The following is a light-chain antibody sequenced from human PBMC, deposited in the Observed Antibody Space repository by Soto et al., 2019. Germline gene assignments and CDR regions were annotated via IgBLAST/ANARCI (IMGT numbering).Light chain of an antibody. J-gene: IGLJ3*02. CDR1: SSDVGAYDY. Sequence: QSVLTQPRSVSGSPGQSITISCTGTSSDVGAYDYVSWYQQHPDRAPKLMIYVVSKRPSGVPDRFSGSKSGNTASLTISGLHAEDEAEYYCCSYAGSSTWVFGGGTKLTVL. V-gene: IGLV2-11*01. CDR2: VVS. CDR3: CSYAGSSTWV.